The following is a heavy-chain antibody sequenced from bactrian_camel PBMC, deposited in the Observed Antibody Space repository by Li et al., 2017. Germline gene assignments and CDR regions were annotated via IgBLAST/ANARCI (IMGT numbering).Heavy chain of an antibody. CDR1: GGTYSSSVLY. CDR2: ISTDGVT. Sequence: VQLVESGGGSVQSGGSLRLSCAVSGGTYSSSVLYMAWFRQVPGKGREGVATISTDGVTNYADSVKGRLSISRDSAENTVYLQMNSLKTEDTAVYYCTACGTYVGQGTQVTVS. J-gene: IGHJ4*01. V-gene: IGHV3S53*01. D-gene: IGHD2*01.